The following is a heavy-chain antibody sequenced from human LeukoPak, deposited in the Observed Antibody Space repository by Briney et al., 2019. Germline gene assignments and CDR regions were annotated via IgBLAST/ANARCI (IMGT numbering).Heavy chain of an antibody. Sequence: GGSLRLSCAASGFTFDDYTMHWVRQAPGKGLEWVPLISWDGSRTDFADSVKGRFTISRDNTKNSLYLQMNTLRTEDTALYYCAKSIRGVILDYWGQGTQVTVSS. D-gene: IGHD3-10*01. J-gene: IGHJ4*02. CDR1: GFTFDDYT. V-gene: IGHV3-43*01. CDR2: ISWDGSRT. CDR3: AKSIRGVILDY.